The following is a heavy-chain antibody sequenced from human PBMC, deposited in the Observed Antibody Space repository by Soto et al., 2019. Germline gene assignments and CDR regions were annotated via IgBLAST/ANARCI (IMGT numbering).Heavy chain of an antibody. Sequence: GSLRLSCAASGFTFSSYAMSWVRQAPGKGLEWVSAISGSGGSTYYADSVKGRFTISRDNSKNTLYLQMNSLRVEDTAVYYRAKGAVGNFDWLLYPDAFDIWGQGTMVTVSS. D-gene: IGHD3-9*01. CDR3: AKGAVGNFDWLLYPDAFDI. CDR1: GFTFSSYA. J-gene: IGHJ3*02. CDR2: ISGSGGST. V-gene: IGHV3-23*01.